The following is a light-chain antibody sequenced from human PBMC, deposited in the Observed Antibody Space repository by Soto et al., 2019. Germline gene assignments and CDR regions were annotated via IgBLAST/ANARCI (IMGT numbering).Light chain of an antibody. V-gene: IGKV1-5*03. CDR3: QQYNGYPWT. CDR2: RAS. J-gene: IGKJ1*01. Sequence: DIQMTQSPSTLSASVGDRVTITCRASQSISSGLAWYQRKPGKAPKLLIYRASILESGVPSSFSGSGSGTEFTLPISCLQPDDFATYCCQQYNGYPWTFGQGTKVEV. CDR1: QSISSG.